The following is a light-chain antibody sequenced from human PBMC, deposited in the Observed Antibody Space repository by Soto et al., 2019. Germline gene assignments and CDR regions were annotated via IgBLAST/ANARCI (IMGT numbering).Light chain of an antibody. V-gene: IGLV1-44*01. CDR1: SSNIGSNT. Sequence: QSVLTQPPSASGTPGQRVTISCSGSSSNIGSNTVNWYQQLPGTAPKLLIYSNNQRPSGVPDRFSGSKSGTSASLAISGLQSEDEAVYYCAALDDRLTCPSVFGTGTKATVL. CDR3: AALDDRLTCPSV. J-gene: IGLJ1*01. CDR2: SNN.